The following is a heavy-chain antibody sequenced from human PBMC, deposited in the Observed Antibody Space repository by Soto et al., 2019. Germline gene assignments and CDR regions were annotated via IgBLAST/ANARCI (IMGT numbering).Heavy chain of an antibody. J-gene: IGHJ4*02. CDR2: IYYSGST. D-gene: IGHD3-10*01. V-gene: IGHV4-59*01. Sequence: QVQLQESGPGLVKPSETLSLTCTVSGGSISSYYWSWIRQPPGTGLEWIGYIYYSGSTNYNPSLKSRVPISVDTSKNQFSLKLSSVTAADTAVYYCASDYYGSGSPPLGYWGQGTLVTVSS. CDR3: ASDYYGSGSPPLGY. CDR1: GGSISSYY.